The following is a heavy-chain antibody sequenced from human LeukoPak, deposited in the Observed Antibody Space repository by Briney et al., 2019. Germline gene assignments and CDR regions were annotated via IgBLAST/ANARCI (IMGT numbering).Heavy chain of an antibody. V-gene: IGHV3-23*01. D-gene: IGHD3-10*01. CDR2: INANSGTR. CDR1: GFTFNSYA. Sequence: GGSLRLSCAASGFTFNSYAMNWVRQAPGKGLEWVSTINANSGTRSYAASVRGRFTISRDNSKNTLYLQMNSLSVEDTAVYYCARVGYYASGPFSYFDYWGQGTLVTVSS. CDR3: ARVGYYASGPFSYFDY. J-gene: IGHJ4*02.